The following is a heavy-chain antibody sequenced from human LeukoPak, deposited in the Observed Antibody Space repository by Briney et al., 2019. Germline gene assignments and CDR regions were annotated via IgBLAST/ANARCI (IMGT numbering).Heavy chain of an antibody. D-gene: IGHD3-3*01. Sequence: PSETLSLTCTVSGGSISNAAYYWSWIRQHPGKGLEWIGYIYYSGNTDYNPSLKSRVTMSIDTSKNQFSLKLISVTAADTAVYYCARLVPERFFQLNPEGYYDYWGQGTLVTVSS. V-gene: IGHV4-31*02. J-gene: IGHJ4*02. CDR3: ARLVPERFFQLNPEGYYDY. CDR1: GGSISNAAYY. CDR2: IYYSGNT.